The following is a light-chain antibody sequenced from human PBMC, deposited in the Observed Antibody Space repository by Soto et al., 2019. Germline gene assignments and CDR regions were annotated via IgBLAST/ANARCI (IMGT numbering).Light chain of an antibody. V-gene: IGKV1-5*03. Sequence: DIQMTQSPSTLSASVGDRVTITCRASQSISSWLAWYQQKPGKAPKLLIYKASSLESGVPSRFSGSGSWTEFTLTISSLHPDDFATYYCQQYNSYSLYTFGQGTKLEIK. J-gene: IGKJ2*01. CDR2: KAS. CDR3: QQYNSYSLYT. CDR1: QSISSW.